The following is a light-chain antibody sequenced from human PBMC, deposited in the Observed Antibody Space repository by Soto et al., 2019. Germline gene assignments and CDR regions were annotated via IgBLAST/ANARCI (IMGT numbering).Light chain of an antibody. CDR3: QQYYSSLFT. J-gene: IGKJ2*01. CDR2: KAS. CDR1: QSISIY. Sequence: DIQMTQSPSSLSASVGDRVTITCRASQSISIYLNWYQQKPGKAPNLLIYKASTLEIGVPSRFSGSGSGTEFTLTINSLQPDDFAAYYCQQYYSSLFTFGQGTKLEI. V-gene: IGKV1-5*03.